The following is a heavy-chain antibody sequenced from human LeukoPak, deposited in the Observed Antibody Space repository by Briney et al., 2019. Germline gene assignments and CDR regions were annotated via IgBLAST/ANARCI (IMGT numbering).Heavy chain of an antibody. V-gene: IGHV4-59*01. Sequence: GSLSLTCTVSGGSISSYYWSWIRQPPGKGLEWIGYIYYSGSTNYNPSLKSRVTISVDTSKNQFSLKLSSVTAADTAVYYCAGDPGRELREYYFDYWGQGTLVTVSS. J-gene: IGHJ4*02. CDR3: AGDPGRELREYYFDY. CDR1: GGSISSYY. D-gene: IGHD1-26*01. CDR2: IYYSGST.